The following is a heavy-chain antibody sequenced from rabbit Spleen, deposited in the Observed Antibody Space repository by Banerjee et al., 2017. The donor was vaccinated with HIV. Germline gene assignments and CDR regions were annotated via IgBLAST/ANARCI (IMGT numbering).Heavy chain of an antibody. CDR2: IWTSSGIT. CDR3: ARDRDL. J-gene: IGHJ6*01. CDR1: GFSFSSGYD. Sequence: QSLQESGGGLFQPGGSLALTCKASGFSFSSGYDMCWVRQAPGKGLEWIGCIWTSSGITWYASWAKGRFTISKTSSTTVTLQMTSLTAADTATYFCARDRDLWGPGTIVTV. V-gene: IGHV1S40*01.